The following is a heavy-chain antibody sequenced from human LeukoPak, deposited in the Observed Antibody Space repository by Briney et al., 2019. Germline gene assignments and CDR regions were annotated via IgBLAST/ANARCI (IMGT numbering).Heavy chain of an antibody. CDR3: ARPYSSGWYGDFDY. D-gene: IGHD6-19*01. V-gene: IGHV3-30-3*01. CDR2: ISYDGSNK. CDR1: GFTFDDYA. Sequence: GGSLRLSCAASGFTFDDYAMPWVRQAPGKGLEWVAVISYDGSNKYYADSVKGRFTISRDNSKNTLYLQMNSLRDEDTAVFYCARPYSSGWYGDFDYWGQGTLVTVSS. J-gene: IGHJ4*02.